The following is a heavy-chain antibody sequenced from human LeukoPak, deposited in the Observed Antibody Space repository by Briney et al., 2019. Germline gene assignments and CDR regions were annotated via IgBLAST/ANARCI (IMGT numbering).Heavy chain of an antibody. CDR1: GYTFTSYD. J-gene: IGHJ4*02. CDR3: ARAHPSGSGSYTYFDY. D-gene: IGHD3-10*01. Sequence: ASVKVSCKASGYTFTSYDINWVRQATGQGLEWMGWMNPNSGNTGYAQKFQGRVTITRNTSISTAYMELSSLRSEDTAVYYCARAHPSGSGSYTYFDYWGQGTLVTVSS. V-gene: IGHV1-8*03. CDR2: MNPNSGNT.